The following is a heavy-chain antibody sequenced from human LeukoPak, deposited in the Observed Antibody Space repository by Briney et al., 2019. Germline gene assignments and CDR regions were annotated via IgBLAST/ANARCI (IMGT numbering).Heavy chain of an antibody. D-gene: IGHD3-3*01. J-gene: IGHJ6*03. Sequence: PSETLSLTCTVSGGSISSSSYYWGWIRQPPGKGLEWIGSIYYSGSTYYNPSLKSRVTISVDTSKNQFSLKLSSVTAADTAVYYCARGFGVVSRYYYMDVWGKGTTVTVSS. V-gene: IGHV4-39*01. CDR3: ARGFGVVSRYYYMDV. CDR2: IYYSGST. CDR1: GGSISSSSYY.